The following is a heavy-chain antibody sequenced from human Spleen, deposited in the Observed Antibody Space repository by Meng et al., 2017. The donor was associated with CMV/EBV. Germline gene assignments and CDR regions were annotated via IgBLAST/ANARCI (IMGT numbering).Heavy chain of an antibody. D-gene: IGHD2-2*01. Sequence: GESLKISCAASGFTFSSYAMSWVRQAPGKGLEWVSVIYSGGSSTYYAASVKGRFTISRDNSENTLYLQMSSLRADDTAVYYCAKGRSCSGTRCSLDYWGQGTLVTVSS. CDR3: AKGRSCSGTRCSLDY. V-gene: IGHV3-23*03. CDR2: IYSGGSST. J-gene: IGHJ4*02. CDR1: GFTFSSYA.